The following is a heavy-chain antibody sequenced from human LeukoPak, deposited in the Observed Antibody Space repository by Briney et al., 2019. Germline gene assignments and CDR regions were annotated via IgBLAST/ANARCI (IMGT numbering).Heavy chain of an antibody. J-gene: IGHJ6*03. Sequence: ASVKVSCKASGGTFSSYAISWVRQAPGQGLEWMGGIIPIFGTANYAQKFQGRVTITTDESTSTAYMELSSLRSEDTAVYYCAGLSPAALSFVFSRNYYYYMDVWGKGTTVTVSS. V-gene: IGHV1-69*05. CDR2: IIPIFGTA. D-gene: IGHD2-2*01. CDR1: GGTFSSYA. CDR3: AGLSPAALSFVFSRNYYYYMDV.